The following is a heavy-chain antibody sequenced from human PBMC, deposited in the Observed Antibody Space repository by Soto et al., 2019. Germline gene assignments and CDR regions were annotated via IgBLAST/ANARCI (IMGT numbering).Heavy chain of an antibody. J-gene: IGHJ6*04. V-gene: IGHV4-31*03. CDR2: IYYSGST. CDR1: GGSISSGGYY. D-gene: IGHD3-10*01. CDR3: ATNRLITMVRGVPDV. Sequence: SETLSLTCTVSGGSISSGGYYWSWIRQHPGKGLEWIGYIYYSGSTYYNPSLKSRVTISVDTSKNQFSLKLSSVTAADTAVYYCATNRLITMVRGVPDVWGKGTTVTVSS.